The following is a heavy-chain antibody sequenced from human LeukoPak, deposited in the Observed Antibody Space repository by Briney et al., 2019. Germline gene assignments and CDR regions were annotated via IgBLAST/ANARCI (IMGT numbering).Heavy chain of an antibody. D-gene: IGHD2-15*01. V-gene: IGHV3-66*01. CDR2: XYSGGXX. CDR1: GFTVSSNH. CDR3: ARDGLGVYCSGGSCGVG. Sequence: TGGSLRLSCAASGFTVSSNHMSWVRQAPGXXXXXXXXXYSGGXXXXXDXVXGXXXXSRDNSKNMLYLQMNSLRAEDTAVYYCARDGLGVYCSGGSCGVGWGQGTLVTVSS. J-gene: IGHJ4*02.